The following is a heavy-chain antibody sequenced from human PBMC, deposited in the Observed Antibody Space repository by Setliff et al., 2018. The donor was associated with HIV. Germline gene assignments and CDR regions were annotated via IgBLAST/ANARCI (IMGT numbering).Heavy chain of an antibody. CDR2: INPHSGGT. CDR3: ARVDCSSTRCYAFDI. D-gene: IGHD2-2*01. V-gene: IGHV1-2*02. J-gene: IGHJ3*02. Sequence: ASVKVSCKASGYSFTGYYVNWVRQAPGQGLEWMGWINPHSGGTKYAQKFQGRVTMTRDTSISAAYMELSRLRSDDTAVYYCARVDCSSTRCYAFDIWGQGTMVTVSS. CDR1: GYSFTGYY.